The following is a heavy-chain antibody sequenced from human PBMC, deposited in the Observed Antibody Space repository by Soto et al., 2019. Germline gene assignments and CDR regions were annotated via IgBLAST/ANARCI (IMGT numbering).Heavy chain of an antibody. D-gene: IGHD2-15*01. Sequence: PGGSLRLSCAASGFTFSSYAMHWVRQAPGKGLEWVAVISYGGSNKYYADSVKGRFTISRDNSKNTLYLQMNSLRAEDTAVYYCASGLYCSGGSCYGIYGMDVWGQGTTVTVSS. CDR2: ISYGGSNK. CDR1: GFTFSSYA. CDR3: ASGLYCSGGSCYGIYGMDV. V-gene: IGHV3-30-3*01. J-gene: IGHJ6*02.